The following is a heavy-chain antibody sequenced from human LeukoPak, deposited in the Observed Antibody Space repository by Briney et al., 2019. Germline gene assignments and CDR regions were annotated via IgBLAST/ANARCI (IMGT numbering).Heavy chain of an antibody. V-gene: IGHV4-34*01. J-gene: IGHJ5*02. CDR3: ARGLGSGSPYNWFDP. CDR1: GGSFSGYY. CDR2: INHSGST. D-gene: IGHD2-15*01. Sequence: SETLSLTCAVYGGSFSGYYWSWIRQPPGKGLEWIGEINHSGSTNYNPSLTSRVTISVDTSKNQFSLKLSSVTAADTAVYYCARGLGSGSPYNWFDPWGQGTLVTVSS.